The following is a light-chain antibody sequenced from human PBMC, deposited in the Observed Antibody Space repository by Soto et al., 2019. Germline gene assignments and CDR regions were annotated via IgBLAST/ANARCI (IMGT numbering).Light chain of an antibody. CDR2: DAS. CDR3: QQRSSWPLT. CDR1: QSVRAY. Sequence: IVLTQSPDTLSLSPGERATLSCRASQSVRAYLAWYQQKPGQAPRLLIYDASNRATGIPARFSGSGSGTDVTLTISSLEPEDFAVYYCQQRSSWPLTFGGGTKVEIK. J-gene: IGKJ4*01. V-gene: IGKV3-11*01.